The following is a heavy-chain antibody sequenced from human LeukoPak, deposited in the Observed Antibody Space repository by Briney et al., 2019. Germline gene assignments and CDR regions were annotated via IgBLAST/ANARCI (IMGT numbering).Heavy chain of an antibody. J-gene: IGHJ4*02. Sequence: TGRSLRLSCAASGFTFSSYAMSWVRQAPGKGLEWVSAISGSGGSTYYADSVKGRFTISRDNSKITLYLQMNSLRAEDTAVYYCAKGMVRGVIYFDYWGQGTLVTVSS. CDR2: ISGSGGST. D-gene: IGHD3-10*01. CDR1: GFTFSSYA. CDR3: AKGMVRGVIYFDY. V-gene: IGHV3-23*01.